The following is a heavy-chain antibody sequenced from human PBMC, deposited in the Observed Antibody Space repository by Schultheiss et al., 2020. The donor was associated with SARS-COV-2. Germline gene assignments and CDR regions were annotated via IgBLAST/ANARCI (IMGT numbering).Heavy chain of an antibody. Sequence: SETLSLTCTVSGGSISSYYWSWIRQPPGKGLEWIGYIYYSGSTNYNPSLKSRVTISVDTSKNQFSLKLSSVTAADTAVYYCAKDQEIYGDYAVGAFDIWGQGTMVTVSS. V-gene: IGHV4-59*01. D-gene: IGHD4-17*01. CDR3: AKDQEIYGDYAVGAFDI. J-gene: IGHJ3*02. CDR1: GGSISSYY. CDR2: IYYSGST.